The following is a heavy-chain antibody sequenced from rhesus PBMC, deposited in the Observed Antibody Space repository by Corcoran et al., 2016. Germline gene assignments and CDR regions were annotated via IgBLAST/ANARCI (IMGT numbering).Heavy chain of an antibody. V-gene: IGHV4-81*01. Sequence: QLQLQESGPGLVKPSETLSLTCAVSGGSISGYYWSWIRQPPGKGREGIGNIDGNIAATNYNPSLKSRVTISKDTSKNQFSRKLSSVTAADTAVYYCARNLYDYDISSRSRDYYGLDSWGQGVVVTVSS. CDR2: IDGNIAAT. J-gene: IGHJ6*01. CDR3: ARNLYDYDISSRSRDYYGLDS. CDR1: GGSISGYY. D-gene: IGHD3-40*01.